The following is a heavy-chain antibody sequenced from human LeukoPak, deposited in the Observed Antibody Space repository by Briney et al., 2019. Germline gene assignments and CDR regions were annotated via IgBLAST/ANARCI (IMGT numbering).Heavy chain of an antibody. CDR3: ARARFGELSARFYFDY. CDR2: IYTSGST. J-gene: IGHJ4*02. V-gene: IGHV4-4*07. D-gene: IGHD3-10*01. CDR1: GGSISSYY. Sequence: KPSETLSLTCTASGGSISSYYWSWIRQPAGKGLEWIGRIYTSGSTNYNPSLKSRVTMSVDTSKNQFSLKLSSVTAADTAVYYCARARFGELSARFYFDYWGQGTLVTVSS.